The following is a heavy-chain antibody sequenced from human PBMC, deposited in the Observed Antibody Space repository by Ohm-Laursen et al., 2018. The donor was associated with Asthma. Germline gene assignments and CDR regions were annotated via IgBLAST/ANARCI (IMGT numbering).Heavy chain of an antibody. J-gene: IGHJ5*02. Sequence: SSLRLSCAASGFTFEKYAMHWVWQPPGKGLEWVSGISWNSGSIGYADSVKGRFTISRDNAKNSLYLQMNSLRPEDTAFYYCAKLVGVTTAWGQGTLVTVSS. V-gene: IGHV3-9*01. CDR1: GFTFEKYA. CDR2: ISWNSGSI. D-gene: IGHD4-17*01. CDR3: AKLVGVTTA.